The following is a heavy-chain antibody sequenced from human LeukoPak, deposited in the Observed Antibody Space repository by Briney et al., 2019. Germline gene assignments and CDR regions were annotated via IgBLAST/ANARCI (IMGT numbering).Heavy chain of an antibody. Sequence: PGGSLRLSCAASGFTVSSNYMTWVRQAPGRGLEWVASIKEDGRQACYMDSVKGRFTISRDNSKKSLYLQMNSLRIEDTAVYYCAREWYDYGGDSEGYWGQGTLVSVSS. J-gene: IGHJ4*02. CDR2: IKEDGRQA. CDR1: GFTVSSNY. D-gene: IGHD4-23*01. CDR3: AREWYDYGGDSEGY. V-gene: IGHV3-7*01.